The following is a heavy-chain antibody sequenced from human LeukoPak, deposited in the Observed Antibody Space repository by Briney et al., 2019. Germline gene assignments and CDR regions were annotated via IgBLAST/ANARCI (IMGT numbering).Heavy chain of an antibody. CDR3: AKVRGVAGFFDY. J-gene: IGHJ4*02. D-gene: IGHD6-19*01. Sequence: GGSLRLSCAASGFTFSSYAMSWVRQAPGKGLEWVSAISGSGGSTYYADSVKGRFTISRDNTKNTLYLQMNSLRAEDTAVYYCAKVRGVAGFFDYWGQGTLVTVSS. CDR1: GFTFSSYA. V-gene: IGHV3-23*01. CDR2: ISGSGGST.